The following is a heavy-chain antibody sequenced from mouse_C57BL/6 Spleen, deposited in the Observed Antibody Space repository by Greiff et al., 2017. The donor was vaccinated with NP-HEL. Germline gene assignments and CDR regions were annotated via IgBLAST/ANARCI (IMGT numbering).Heavy chain of an antibody. D-gene: IGHD3-3*01. Sequence: QVQLQQSGAELVRPGSSVKLSCKASGYTFTSYWMHWVKQRPIQGLEWIGNIDPSDSETHYNQKFKDKATLTVDKSSSTAYMQLSSLTSEDSAVYYCAKVGGWYYFDYWGQGTTLTVSS. J-gene: IGHJ2*01. CDR3: AKVGGWYYFDY. CDR2: IDPSDSET. CDR1: GYTFTSYW. V-gene: IGHV1-52*01.